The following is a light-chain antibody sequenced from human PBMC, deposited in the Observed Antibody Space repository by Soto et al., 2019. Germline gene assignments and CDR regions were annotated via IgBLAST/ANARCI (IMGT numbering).Light chain of an antibody. CDR2: DDT. J-gene: IGLJ2*01. V-gene: IGLV2-14*01. CDR1: SNDVGGYNY. Sequence: QSALTQPASVSGSPGQTITISCTGTSNDVGGYNYVSWYQQHPGKVPKLIIYDDTNRPSGVSNRFSGSKSANTASLTISGLQAEDEADYYCSSFTSKSTLIFGGGTKVTVL. CDR3: SSFTSKSTLI.